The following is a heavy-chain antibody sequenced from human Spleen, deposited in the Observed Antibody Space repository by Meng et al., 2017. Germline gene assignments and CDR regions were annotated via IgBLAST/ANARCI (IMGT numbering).Heavy chain of an antibody. CDR1: RCSISNYL. D-gene: IGHD6-19*01. Sequence: VELHESGSGLGHPSDTQLPTCNVSRCSISNYLWNWIRQPAGKGLEWIGRIYTNEDTNYNPSLKSRVTMSVDTSKNQFSLKLSSVTAADTAVYFCARDYTVVGYPYYYDSWGQGTLVTVSS. J-gene: IGHJ4*02. CDR3: ARDYTVVGYPYYYDS. V-gene: IGHV4-4*07. CDR2: IYTNEDT.